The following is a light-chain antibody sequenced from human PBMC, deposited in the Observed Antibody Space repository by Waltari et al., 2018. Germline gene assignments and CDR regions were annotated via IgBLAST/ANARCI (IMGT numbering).Light chain of an antibody. Sequence: QSALTHPASASESPGQSITISLAATIRDVGGYTHVPWYLQHPGKAPNLIIYDVNKRPSGVSDRFSGSKSGNTASLTISGLQAEDESDYYCSSYKRGATWVFGGGTKLTVL. CDR2: DVN. V-gene: IGLV2-14*03. J-gene: IGLJ3*02. CDR1: IRDVGGYTH. CDR3: SSYKRGATWV.